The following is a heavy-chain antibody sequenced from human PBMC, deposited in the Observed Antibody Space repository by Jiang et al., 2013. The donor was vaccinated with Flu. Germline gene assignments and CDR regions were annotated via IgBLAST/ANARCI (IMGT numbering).Heavy chain of an antibody. CDR2: LSPDDXSA. V-gene: IGHV5-10-1*01. CDR3: ARQETGTTVDYYYYSMDV. D-gene: IGHD1-1*01. CDR1: SFTNYY. J-gene: IGHJ6*02. Sequence: SFTNYYITWVRQMPGKAWSGWGGLSPDDXSADYSPSFQGHVTLSADKSINTAYLQWSSLKASDTAMYYCARQETGTTVDYYYYSMDVWGQGTTVTSP.